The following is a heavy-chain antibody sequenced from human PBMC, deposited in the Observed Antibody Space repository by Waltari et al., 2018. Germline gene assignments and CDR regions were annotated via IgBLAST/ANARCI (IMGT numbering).Heavy chain of an antibody. CDR3: ARSYGSGNYFDY. J-gene: IGHJ4*02. CDR2: ISYSAST. V-gene: IGHV4-59*01. CDR1: GGPISNYY. D-gene: IGHD3-10*01. Sequence: QVQLQESGPGLVKPSEPLSLTCPFPGGPISNYYWSWIRQSPGKGLEWIGYISYSASTNYNPALKSRVTISVDTSKNQFSLKLSSVTAADTAVYYCARSYGSGNYFDYWGQGTLVTVSS.